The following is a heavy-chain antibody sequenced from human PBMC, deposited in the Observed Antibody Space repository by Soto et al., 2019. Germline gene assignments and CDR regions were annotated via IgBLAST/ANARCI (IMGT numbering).Heavy chain of an antibody. CDR1: GFTFSSYG. CDR3: ARVGGLYGSGSRYYYYYMDV. D-gene: IGHD3-10*01. Sequence: GGSLRLSCAASGFTFSSYGMHWVRQAPGKGLEWVAVIWYDGSNKYYADSVKGRFTISRDNSKNTLYLQMNSLRAEDTAVYYCARVGGLYGSGSRYYYYYMDVWGKGTTVTVSS. J-gene: IGHJ6*03. V-gene: IGHV3-33*01. CDR2: IWYDGSNK.